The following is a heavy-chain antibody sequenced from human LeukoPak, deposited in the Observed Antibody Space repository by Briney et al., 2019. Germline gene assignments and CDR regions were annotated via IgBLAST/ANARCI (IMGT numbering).Heavy chain of an antibody. CDR1: GGSISSGGYY. D-gene: IGHD3-3*01. CDR2: IYYSGST. J-gene: IGHJ5*02. V-gene: IGHV4-61*08. Sequence: SETLSLTCTVSGGSISSGGYYWSWIRQHPGKGLEWIGYIYYSGSTNYNPSLKSRVTISVDTSKNQFSLKLSSVTAADTAVYYCARHTYYDFWSGAYNWFDPWGQGTLVTVSS. CDR3: ARHTYYDFWSGAYNWFDP.